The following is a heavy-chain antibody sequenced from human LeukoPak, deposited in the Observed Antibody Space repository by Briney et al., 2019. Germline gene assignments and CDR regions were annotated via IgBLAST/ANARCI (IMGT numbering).Heavy chain of an antibody. CDR2: ISSSSSYI. V-gene: IGHV3-21*01. Sequence: GGSLRLSCAASGFTLSSCSMNWVRQAPGKGLEWVSSISSSSSYIYYADSVKGRFTISRDNAKNSLYLQMNSLRAEDTAVYYCARGPPVYSGSYSDYWGQGSLVTVSS. CDR3: ARGPPVYSGSYSDY. J-gene: IGHJ4*02. D-gene: IGHD1-26*01. CDR1: GFTLSSCS.